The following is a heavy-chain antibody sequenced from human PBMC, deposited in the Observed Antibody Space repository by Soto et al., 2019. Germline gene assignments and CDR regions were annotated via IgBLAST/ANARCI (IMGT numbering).Heavy chain of an antibody. CDR3: ARNGALDY. CDR2: ILYSGTT. CDR1: GGSISSGDYY. V-gene: IGHV4-30-4*01. D-gene: IGHD2-8*01. Sequence: QVQLQESGPGLVKPSQTLSLTCTVSGGSISSGDYYWSWIRQPPGKGLEWIGYILYSGTTNYNPSLESRLTISVDTSKTPFSLKLTSVTAADTAVYYCARNGALDYWGRGTLVTVSS. J-gene: IGHJ4*02.